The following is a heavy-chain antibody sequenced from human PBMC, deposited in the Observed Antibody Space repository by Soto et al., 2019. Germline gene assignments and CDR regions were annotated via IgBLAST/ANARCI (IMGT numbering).Heavy chain of an antibody. D-gene: IGHD2-8*02. V-gene: IGHV1-2*04. CDR3: ARDLVGHYYYYGMDV. Sequence: ASVKVSCKASGYTFTGYYMHWMRQAPGQGLEWMGWINPNSGGTNYAQKFQGWVTMTRDTSISTAYMELSRLRSDDTAVYYCARDLVGHYYYYGMDVWGQGTTVTVSS. CDR2: INPNSGGT. J-gene: IGHJ6*02. CDR1: GYTFTGYY.